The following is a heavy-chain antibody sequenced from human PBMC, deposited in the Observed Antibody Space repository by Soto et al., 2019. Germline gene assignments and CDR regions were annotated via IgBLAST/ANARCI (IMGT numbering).Heavy chain of an antibody. CDR1: GGTFSSYT. V-gene: IGHV1-69*02. CDR3: ASPAAAGTRSYTY. D-gene: IGHD6-13*01. Sequence: QVQLVQSGAEVKKPGSSVKVSCKASGGTFSSYTISWVRQAPGQGLEWMGRIIPILGIANYAQKFQGRVTITADKSTSTAYMELSSLRSEDTAVYYCASPAAAGTRSYTYWGQGTLVTVSS. J-gene: IGHJ4*02. CDR2: IIPILGIA.